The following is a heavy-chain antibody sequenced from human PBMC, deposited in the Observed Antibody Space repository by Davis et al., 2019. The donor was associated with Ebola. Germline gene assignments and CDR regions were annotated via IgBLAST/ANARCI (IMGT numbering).Heavy chain of an antibody. J-gene: IGHJ4*02. V-gene: IGHV3-23*01. CDR1: GLTFSTYA. CDR3: ATTSRSMAHDY. D-gene: IGHD2/OR15-2a*01. CDR2: ISGSGGST. Sequence: PGGSLRLSCAASGLTFSTYAMNWVRQAPGKGLEWVSSISGSGGSTYYADSVKGRFTISRDNSKNTLYLQMNSLRAEDTAVYYCATTSRSMAHDYWGQGTLVTVSS.